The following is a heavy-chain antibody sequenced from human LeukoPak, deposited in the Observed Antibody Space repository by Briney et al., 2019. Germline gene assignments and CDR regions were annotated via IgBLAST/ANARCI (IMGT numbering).Heavy chain of an antibody. Sequence: GGSLRLSCAASGFTFSSYALHWVRQAPGKGLEGVAVISYDGSNKYYADSAKGRFTISRDNSKNTLYLQMNSLRAEDTAVYYCAREWEIVVVIDYWGQGTLVTVSS. J-gene: IGHJ4*02. D-gene: IGHD3-22*01. CDR2: ISYDGSNK. CDR1: GFTFSSYA. V-gene: IGHV3-30-3*01. CDR3: AREWEIVVVIDY.